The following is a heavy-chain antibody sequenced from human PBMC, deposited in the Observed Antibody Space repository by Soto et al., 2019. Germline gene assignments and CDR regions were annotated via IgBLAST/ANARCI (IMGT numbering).Heavy chain of an antibody. J-gene: IGHJ6*02. Sequence: GGSLRLSCAASGFTLSSYAMSWVRQAPGNGLEWVSAISGSGGSTYYADSVKGRFTISRDNSKNTLYLQMNSLRAEDTAVYYCAKEVVPAAMIYYGMDVWGQGTTVTVSS. V-gene: IGHV3-23*01. CDR2: ISGSGGST. CDR3: AKEVVPAAMIYYGMDV. CDR1: GFTLSSYA. D-gene: IGHD2-2*01.